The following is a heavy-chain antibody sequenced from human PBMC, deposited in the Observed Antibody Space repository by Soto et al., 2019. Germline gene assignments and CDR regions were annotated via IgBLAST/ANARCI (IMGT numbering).Heavy chain of an antibody. Sequence: GGSLRLSCFASGFTFSSYGMHWVRQAPGKGLEWVALTWYDGSKAYYAEPVKGRFTISRDNSKNTLYLQMNSLRAEDTAVYYCARYCSGGSCYPTYYGLDVWGQGTKVTVSS. CDR2: TWYDGSKA. V-gene: IGHV3-33*01. CDR3: ARYCSGGSCYPTYYGLDV. CDR1: GFTFSSYG. J-gene: IGHJ6*02. D-gene: IGHD2-15*01.